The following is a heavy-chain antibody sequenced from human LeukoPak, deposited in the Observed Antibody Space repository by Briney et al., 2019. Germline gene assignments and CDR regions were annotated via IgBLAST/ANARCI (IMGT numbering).Heavy chain of an antibody. CDR3: TTRRQDGW. Sequence: GGSLRLSCVGSGYTFSDAWMSWVRQAPGKGLEWVGRIKSKSDGGTIDYAAPVKGRFTISRDDSRNTLYLQMNSLKTEDTAVYYCTTRRQDGWWGQGTLVTVS. CDR1: GYTFSDAW. CDR2: IKSKSDGGTI. D-gene: IGHD2-15*01. J-gene: IGHJ4*02. V-gene: IGHV3-15*01.